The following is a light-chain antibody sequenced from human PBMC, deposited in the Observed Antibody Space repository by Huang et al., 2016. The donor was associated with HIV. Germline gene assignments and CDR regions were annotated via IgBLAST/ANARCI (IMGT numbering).Light chain of an antibody. CDR1: QNIHTH. Sequence: DIQMTQSPSSLSAFVGDSVTITCRASQNIHTHLNWCQQGPGKGPKLLIYGASILNSGGPSRFSCSGSGTDFTLTINSLQPEDSATYSCQQSYSTPRVTFGPGTKVNI. V-gene: IGKV1-39*01. CDR3: QQSYSTPRVT. J-gene: IGKJ3*01. CDR2: GAS.